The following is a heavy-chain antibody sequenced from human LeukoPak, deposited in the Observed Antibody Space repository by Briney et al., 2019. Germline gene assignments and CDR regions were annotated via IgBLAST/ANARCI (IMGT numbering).Heavy chain of an antibody. CDR3: ARGHARITMIRGSRSAYYFDY. D-gene: IGHD3-10*01. CDR1: SGSFSGYY. CDR2: INHSGST. J-gene: IGHJ4*02. V-gene: IGHV4-34*01. Sequence: PSETLSLTCAVYSGSFSGYYWSWIRQPPGKGLEWIGEINHSGSTNYNPSLKSRVTISLDTSKNQFSLKVRSVTAADTAVYYCARGHARITMIRGSRSAYYFDYWGQGTLVIVSS.